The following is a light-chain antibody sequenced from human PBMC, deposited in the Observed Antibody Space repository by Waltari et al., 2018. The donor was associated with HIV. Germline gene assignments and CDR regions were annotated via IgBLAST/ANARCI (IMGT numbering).Light chain of an antibody. V-gene: IGKV1-39*01. CDR3: QQSYSTPYT. Sequence: DIQMTQSPSSLSASVGDTVTISCRASQTITTNLNWYQQKPGKAPKLLVFATSNLQSGVPSRFSGSGSGTDFALSISNLQPEDFATYYCQQSYSTPYTFGQGTKLEIK. CDR1: QTITTN. CDR2: ATS. J-gene: IGKJ2*01.